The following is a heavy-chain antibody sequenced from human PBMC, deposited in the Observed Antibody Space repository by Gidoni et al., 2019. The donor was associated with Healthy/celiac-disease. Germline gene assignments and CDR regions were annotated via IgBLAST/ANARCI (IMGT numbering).Heavy chain of an antibody. CDR3: ARGARCGSGGSCAQHGMDV. Sequence: EVQLVESGGGLVQPGGSLRLSCAASGFTFSSYEMNWVRQAPGKGLEWVSYISSSGSTIYYADSVKGRFTISRDNAKNSLYLQMNSLRAEDTAVYYCARGARCGSGGSCAQHGMDVWGQGTTVTVSS. D-gene: IGHD2-15*01. V-gene: IGHV3-48*03. CDR2: ISSSGSTI. CDR1: GFTFSSYE. J-gene: IGHJ6*02.